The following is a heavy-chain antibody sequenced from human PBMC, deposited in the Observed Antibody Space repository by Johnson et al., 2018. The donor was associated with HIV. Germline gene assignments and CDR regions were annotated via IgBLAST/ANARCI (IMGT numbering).Heavy chain of an antibody. J-gene: IGHJ3*02. Sequence: VQLVESGGGLVQPGGSLRLSCAASGFTFSSYWMNWARRAPGKGLEWVSTISGDAGSTYYADSVRGRFTLSRDNSKNILFLQMNSLKTEDTAVYYCTTYPNYYDNAFDIWGQGTMVTVSS. CDR3: TTYPNYYDNAFDI. CDR2: ISGDAGST. CDR1: GFTFSSYW. D-gene: IGHD3-22*01. V-gene: IGHV3-23*04.